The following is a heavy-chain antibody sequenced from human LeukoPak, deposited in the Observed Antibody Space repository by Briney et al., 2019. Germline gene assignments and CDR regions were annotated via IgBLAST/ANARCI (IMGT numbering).Heavy chain of an antibody. D-gene: IGHD4-11*01. CDR1: GGSISSGPYF. V-gene: IGHV4-39*01. J-gene: IGHJ4*02. Sequence: SETLSLTCTVSGGSISSGPYFWGWIRQPPGKGLEWIGSMFYSGSMYYTPSLKSRVTISVDTSKNQFSLKVNSMTAADTAVYYCARYGNNEGAYWGQGTLVTVSS. CDR2: MFYSGSM. CDR3: ARYGNNEGAY.